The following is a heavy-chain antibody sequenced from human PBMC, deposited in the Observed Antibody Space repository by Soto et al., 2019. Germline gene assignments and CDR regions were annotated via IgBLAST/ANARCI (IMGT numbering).Heavy chain of an antibody. J-gene: IGHJ5*02. CDR3: ARNTDHRLVRGWLDP. D-gene: IGHD3-10*01. V-gene: IGHV3-30*19. Sequence: GGSLRLSCAASGFTFGNYGMHWVRQAPGKGLEWVALISHDGSHEYYGDSVKGRFSVSRDNSHNILHLQMNSLRIEDTAVYFCARNTDHRLVRGWLDPWGQGTLVTVSS. CDR1: GFTFGNYG. CDR2: ISHDGSHE.